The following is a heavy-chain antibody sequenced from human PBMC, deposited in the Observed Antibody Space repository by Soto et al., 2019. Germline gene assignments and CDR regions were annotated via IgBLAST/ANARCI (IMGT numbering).Heavy chain of an antibody. V-gene: IGHV3-23*01. CDR2: ISGSGGST. D-gene: IGHD3-22*01. J-gene: IGHJ4*02. CDR1: GFTFSSYA. Sequence: GGSLRLSCAASGFTFSSYAMSWVRQAPGKGLEWVSAISGSGGSTYYADSVKGRFTISRDNSKNTLYLQMNSLRAEDTAVYYCAKHPPESRYYYDSSGYSLWGQGTLVTVSS. CDR3: AKHPPESRYYYDSSGYSL.